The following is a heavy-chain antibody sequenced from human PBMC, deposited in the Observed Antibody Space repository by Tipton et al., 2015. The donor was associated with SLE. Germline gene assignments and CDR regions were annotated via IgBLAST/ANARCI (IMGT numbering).Heavy chain of an antibody. CDR2: VYYSGSA. Sequence: TLSLTCTVSGGPITSYHWSWIRQPPGKEPEWIGNVYYSGSANYNPSLRSRVTISADTSKNQISLMLSSVTAADTAVYYCARLSGSEPAVWGQGTTVTVSS. J-gene: IGHJ6*02. D-gene: IGHD1-26*01. CDR1: GGPITSYH. CDR3: ARLSGSEPAV. V-gene: IGHV4-59*08.